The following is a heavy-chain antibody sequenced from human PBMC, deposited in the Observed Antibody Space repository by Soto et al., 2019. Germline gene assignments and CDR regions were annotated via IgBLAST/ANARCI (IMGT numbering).Heavy chain of an antibody. CDR3: ARLRGTGSSAFDI. CDR1: GFTFSSYW. J-gene: IGHJ3*02. V-gene: IGHV3-74*01. D-gene: IGHD1-1*01. Sequence: EVQLVESGGDLVQSGGSLRLSCAASGFTFSSYWMHWVRQAPGKGLVGVSRINTDGSRTDYADSVKGRFTISRDNAKNTLYLQMNSLRAEDTAVYYCARLRGTGSSAFDIWGQGTMVTVSS. CDR2: INTDGSRT.